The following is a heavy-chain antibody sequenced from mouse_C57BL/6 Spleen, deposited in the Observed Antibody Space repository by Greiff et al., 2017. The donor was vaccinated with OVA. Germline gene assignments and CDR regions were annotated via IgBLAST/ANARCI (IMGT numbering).Heavy chain of an antibody. J-gene: IGHJ1*03. CDR3: ARDGSNLYWYFDV. CDR1: GYAFTNYL. V-gene: IGHV1-54*01. D-gene: IGHD2-5*01. Sequence: VQLQQSGAELVRPGTSVKVSCKASGYAFTNYLIERVKQRPGQGLEWIGVINPGSGGTNYNEKFKGKATLTADKSSSTAYMQLSSLTSEDSAVYFCARDGSNLYWYFDVWGTGTTVTVSS. CDR2: INPGSGGT.